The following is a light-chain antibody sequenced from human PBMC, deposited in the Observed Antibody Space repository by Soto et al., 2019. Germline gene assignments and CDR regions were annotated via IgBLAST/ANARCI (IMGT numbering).Light chain of an antibody. CDR2: DAS. Sequence: DIQMTQSPSTLSASVGDRVTITCRASQSISSWLAWYQQKPGKAPKLLIYDASSLESGVPSRFSGSGSGTEFTLTISSLQPDDLATYYCQQYNNYFWAFGQGTKVDI. CDR1: QSISSW. V-gene: IGKV1-5*01. CDR3: QQYNNYFWA. J-gene: IGKJ1*01.